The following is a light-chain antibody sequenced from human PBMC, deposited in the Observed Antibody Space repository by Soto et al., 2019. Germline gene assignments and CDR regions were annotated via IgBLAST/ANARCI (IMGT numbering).Light chain of an antibody. V-gene: IGLV2-14*01. J-gene: IGLJ2*01. Sequence: QSALTQPASASGSPGQSITISCTGTSSDVGGYNYVSWYQQHPGKAPKLMIYDVSNRPSGVSNRFSGSKSGNTASLTISGLQAGDEADYYCSSYTSSSTPVVFGGGTKLTVL. CDR2: DVS. CDR3: SSYTSSSTPVV. CDR1: SSDVGGYNY.